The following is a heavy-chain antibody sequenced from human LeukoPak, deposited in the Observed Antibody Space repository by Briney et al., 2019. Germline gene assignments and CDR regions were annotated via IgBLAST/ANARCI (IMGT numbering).Heavy chain of an antibody. D-gene: IGHD1-26*01. CDR3: ARDRSEWEPGLDY. J-gene: IGHJ4*02. CDR1: GFTFSSYG. CDR2: IWYDGSNK. Sequence: PGGSLRLSCAASGFTFSSYGMHWVRQAPGKGLEWVAVIWYDGSNKYYADSVKGRFTISRDNSKNTLYLQMNSLRAEDTAVYYCARDRSEWEPGLDYWGQGTLVTVSS. V-gene: IGHV3-33*01.